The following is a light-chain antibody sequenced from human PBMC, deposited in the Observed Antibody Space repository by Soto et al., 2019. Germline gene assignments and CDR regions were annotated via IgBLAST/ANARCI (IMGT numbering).Light chain of an antibody. CDR1: SSDVGNYNY. CDR2: DVS. J-gene: IGLJ1*01. CDR3: CSYTSSSTYV. V-gene: IGLV2-14*01. Sequence: SVLTQPASVTGSPGQSITISCTGTSSDVGNYNYVSWFQQHPGKAPKLMIYDVSNRPSGVSNRFSGSKSGNTASLTISGLQAEDEADYYCCSYTSSSTYVFGTGTKVTVL.